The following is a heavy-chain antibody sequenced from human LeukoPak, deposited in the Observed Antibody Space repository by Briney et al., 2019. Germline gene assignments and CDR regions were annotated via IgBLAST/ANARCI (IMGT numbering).Heavy chain of an antibody. CDR3: ARTGRFLEWFGPLEGFDY. Sequence: SQTLSLTCTVSGGSISSGDYYWSWIRQPPGKGLEWIGYIYYSGSTYYNPSLKSRVTISVDTSKNQFSLKLSSVTAADTAVYYCARTGRFLEWFGPLEGFDYWGQGTLVTVSS. CDR1: GGSISSGDYY. J-gene: IGHJ4*02. V-gene: IGHV4-30-4*08. CDR2: IYYSGST. D-gene: IGHD3-3*01.